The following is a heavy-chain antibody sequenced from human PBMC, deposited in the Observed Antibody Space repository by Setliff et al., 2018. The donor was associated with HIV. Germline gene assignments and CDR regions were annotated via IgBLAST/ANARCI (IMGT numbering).Heavy chain of an antibody. D-gene: IGHD1-1*01. CDR3: ARDAGTGGPGRWVDP. CDR2: ISGYTGIT. J-gene: IGHJ5*02. V-gene: IGHV1-18*04. CDR1: GYTFTGYY. Sequence: GASVKVSCKASGYTFTGYYMHWVRQAPGQGLEYMGYISGYTGITHYAQSFQGRVTMTTDPSKYTAYMELRSLKYDDTAVYYCARDAGTGGPGRWVDPWGQGTMVTVSS.